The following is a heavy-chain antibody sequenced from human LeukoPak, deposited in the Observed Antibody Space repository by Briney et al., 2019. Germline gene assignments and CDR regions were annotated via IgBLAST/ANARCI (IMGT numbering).Heavy chain of an antibody. CDR2: FDPEDGET. V-gene: IGHV1-24*01. Sequence: ASVKVSCKVSGYTLTELSMHWVRQAPGKGLEWMGGFDPEDGETIYAQKFRGRVTMTEDTSTDTAYMELSSLRSEDTAVYYCATERVGRRYYDILTRSNYFDYWGQGTLVTVSS. D-gene: IGHD3-9*01. CDR3: ATERVGRRYYDILTRSNYFDY. J-gene: IGHJ4*02. CDR1: GYTLTELS.